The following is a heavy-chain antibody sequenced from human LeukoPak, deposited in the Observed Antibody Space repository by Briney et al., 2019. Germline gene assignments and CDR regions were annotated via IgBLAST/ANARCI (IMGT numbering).Heavy chain of an antibody. Sequence: PSETLSLTCTVSGGSISSYYWSWIRQPPGKGLEWIGYIYYSGSTNYNPSLKSRVTISVDTSKNQFSLKLSSVTAADTAVYYCAASPLGYCSGGSCLLVRWGQGTLVTVSS. CDR3: AASPLGYCSGGSCLLVR. V-gene: IGHV4-59*01. J-gene: IGHJ1*01. D-gene: IGHD2-15*01. CDR1: GGSISSYY. CDR2: IYYSGST.